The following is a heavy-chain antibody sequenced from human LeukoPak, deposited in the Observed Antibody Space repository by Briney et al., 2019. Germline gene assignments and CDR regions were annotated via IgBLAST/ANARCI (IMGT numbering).Heavy chain of an antibody. J-gene: IGHJ3*02. V-gene: IGHV4-31*03. CDR2: IHYRGTT. D-gene: IGHD1-1*01. CDR1: GDSLTTDDSF. Sequence: SETLSLTCTVSGDSLTTDDSFWSWIRQFPGKGLEWVGYIHYRGTTNYNPSLKSRLSMSIDMSKDQFSLNLTSVTAADTAIYYCARDGYINDAFDIWGQGIVVTVSS. CDR3: ARDGYINDAFDI.